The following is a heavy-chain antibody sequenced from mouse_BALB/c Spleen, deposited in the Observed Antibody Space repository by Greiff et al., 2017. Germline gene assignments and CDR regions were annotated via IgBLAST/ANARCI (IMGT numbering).Heavy chain of an antibody. V-gene: IGHV5-12-1*01. CDR1: GFAFSSYD. CDR2: ISSGGGST. CDR3: ARREAY. Sequence: HLVESGGGLVKPGGSLKLSCAASGFAFSSYDMSWVRQTPEKRLEWVAYISSGGGSTYYPDTVKGRFTISRDNAKNTLYLQMSSLKSEDTAMYYCARREAYWGQGTLVTVSA. J-gene: IGHJ3*01.